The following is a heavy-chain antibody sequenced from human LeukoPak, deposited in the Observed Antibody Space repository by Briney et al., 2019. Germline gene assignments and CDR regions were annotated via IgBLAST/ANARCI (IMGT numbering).Heavy chain of an antibody. V-gene: IGHV2-5*02. J-gene: IGHJ4*02. CDR1: GFSLSTSEVG. Sequence: SGPTLVKPTQTLTLTCTFSGFSLSTSEVGVGWIRQPPGKALEWLALIYRDDDKRYSPSLKSRLTITKDTSKNQVVLTITNMDPVDTATYYCAHRKRGSYFDSWGQGTLVTVSS. D-gene: IGHD1-26*01. CDR3: AHRKRGSYFDS. CDR2: IYRDDDK.